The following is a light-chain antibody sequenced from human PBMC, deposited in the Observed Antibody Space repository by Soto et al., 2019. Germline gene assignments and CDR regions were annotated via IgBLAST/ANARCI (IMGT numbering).Light chain of an antibody. CDR1: QSVGSN. Sequence: EIVMTQSPATLSVSPGERATLSCRASQSVGSNLAWYQQKPGQAPRLLIYGASTRATGIPATVSGSGSGTEFTLTISSLQSEDFAIYFGQQYNSWPPDRTFGQGTKVEIK. CDR3: QQYNSWPPDRT. J-gene: IGKJ1*01. V-gene: IGKV3-15*01. CDR2: GAS.